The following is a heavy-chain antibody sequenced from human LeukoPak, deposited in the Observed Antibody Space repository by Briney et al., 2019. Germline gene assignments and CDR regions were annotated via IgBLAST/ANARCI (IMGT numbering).Heavy chain of an antibody. Sequence: GESLKISCAASGFTFSSYGMHWVRQAPGKGLEWVAVISYDGSNKYYADSVKGRFTISRDNSKNTLYLQMNSLRAEDTAVYYCAKATWGEIDYWGQGTLVTVSS. CDR1: GFTFSSYG. J-gene: IGHJ4*02. V-gene: IGHV3-30*18. CDR3: AKATWGEIDY. CDR2: ISYDGSNK. D-gene: IGHD3-16*01.